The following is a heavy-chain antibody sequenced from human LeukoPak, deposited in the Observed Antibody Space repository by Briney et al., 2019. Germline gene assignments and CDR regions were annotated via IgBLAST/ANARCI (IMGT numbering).Heavy chain of an antibody. CDR3: ARTDTMVRGFYFDY. CDR1: GFTVSSNY. CDR2: IYSGGST. D-gene: IGHD3-10*01. J-gene: IGHJ4*02. V-gene: IGHV3-53*05. Sequence: PGGSLRLSCAASGFTVSSNYMSWVRQAPGKGLEWVSVIYSGGSTYYADSVKGRFTISRDNSKNTLYLQMGSLRAEDMAVYYCARTDTMVRGFYFDYWGQGTLVTVSS.